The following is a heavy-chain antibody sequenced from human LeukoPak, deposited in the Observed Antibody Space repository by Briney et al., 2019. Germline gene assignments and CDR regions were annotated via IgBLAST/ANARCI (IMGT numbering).Heavy chain of an antibody. J-gene: IGHJ5*02. V-gene: IGHV3-33*01. Sequence: QPGRSLRLSCAASGFNFTTYGMHWVRQAPGKGLEWVALVWYDGSIKYYADSVKGRFTISRDNSKNTLFLQMSSLRAEDTAVYYCATGGRDGSNWTPYNWFDPWGQGTLVTVSS. CDR2: VWYDGSIK. CDR1: GFNFTTYG. CDR3: ATGGRDGSNWTPYNWFDP. D-gene: IGHD5-24*01.